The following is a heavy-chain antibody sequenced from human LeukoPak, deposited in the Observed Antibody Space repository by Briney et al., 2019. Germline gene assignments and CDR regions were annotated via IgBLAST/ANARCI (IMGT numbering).Heavy chain of an antibody. Sequence: GGALRLSCAASGFTFSSYAMSWVRQAPGKGREGVSAISGSGGNTYYADSVKGGFIISRDNSKNTLNLQITSLRAEATAVYYCAINPTDFRTANQKLWGQGTLVTVSS. D-gene: IGHD3-3*01. CDR3: AINPTDFRTANQKL. J-gene: IGHJ4*02. CDR1: GFTFSSYA. CDR2: ISGSGGNT. V-gene: IGHV3-23*01.